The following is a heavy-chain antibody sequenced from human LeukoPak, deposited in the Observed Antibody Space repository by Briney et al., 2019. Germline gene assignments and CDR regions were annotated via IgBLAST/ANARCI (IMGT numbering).Heavy chain of an antibody. V-gene: IGHV4-39*01. CDR2: IYYSGST. Sequence: SETLSLTCTVSGGSISSSSYYWGWIRQPPGKGLEWIGSIYYSGSTYYNPSLKSRVTISVDTSKNQFSLKLSSVTAADTAVYYCARGTPDFYDYVWGSYRYTPFDYWGQGTLVTVSS. J-gene: IGHJ4*02. CDR3: ARGTPDFYDYVWGSYRYTPFDY. CDR1: GGSISSSSYY. D-gene: IGHD3-16*02.